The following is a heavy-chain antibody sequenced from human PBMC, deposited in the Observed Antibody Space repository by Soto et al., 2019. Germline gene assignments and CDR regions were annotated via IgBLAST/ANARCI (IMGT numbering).Heavy chain of an antibody. Sequence: QVQLVELGGGAVQPGRSLTLSCTASGLSFSNYGMHWVRQAPGKGLEWVAIISDDGNSQNYAGSVKGRFTISRDNFKNTVDLQMDRLRGDDTAVYYCAKDRYSSSPGHLEYWGQGTLVTVSS. J-gene: IGHJ4*02. CDR2: ISDDGNSQ. V-gene: IGHV3-30*18. CDR3: AKDRYSSSPGHLEY. D-gene: IGHD6-19*01. CDR1: GLSFSNYG.